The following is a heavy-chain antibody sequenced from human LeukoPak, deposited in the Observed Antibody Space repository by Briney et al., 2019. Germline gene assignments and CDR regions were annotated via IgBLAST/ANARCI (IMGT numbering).Heavy chain of an antibody. CDR1: GFTFSSYS. CDR3: ARGVGYSSSLYRY. J-gene: IGHJ4*02. Sequence: GGSLRLSCAASGFTFSSYSMKWVRQAPGKGLEWVSYISSSSSTIYYADSVKGRFTISRDNAKNSLYLQMNSLRAEDTAVYYCARGVGYSSSLYRYWGQGTLVTVSS. CDR2: ISSSSSTI. V-gene: IGHV3-48*01. D-gene: IGHD6-6*01.